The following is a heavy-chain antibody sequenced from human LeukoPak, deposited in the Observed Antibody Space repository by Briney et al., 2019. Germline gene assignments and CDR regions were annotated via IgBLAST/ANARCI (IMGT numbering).Heavy chain of an antibody. CDR1: GFTVSSNR. CDR3: ARASQWLAFDY. D-gene: IGHD6-19*01. V-gene: IGHV3-66*01. Sequence: PGGSLRLSCAASGFTVSSNRMSWVRQAPGKGLEWVSVIYNGGSTNYADSVKGRFTISRDNSKNTLYLQMNSLRAEDTAVYYCARASQWLAFDYWGQGTLVTVSS. J-gene: IGHJ4*02. CDR2: IYNGGST.